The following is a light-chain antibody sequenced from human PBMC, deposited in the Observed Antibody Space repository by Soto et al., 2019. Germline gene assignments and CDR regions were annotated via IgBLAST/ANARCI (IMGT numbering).Light chain of an antibody. CDR2: GAS. CDR3: QQYGSSPPYT. Sequence: EIVLTQSPGTLSLSPGERATLSCRASQSVSSSYLAWYQQKPGQAPRLLIYGASSRATGIPDRFSGSGSGTDFTLTISRREPEDFAVYYRQQYGSSPPYTFGQGTKLEIK. CDR1: QSVSSSY. J-gene: IGKJ2*01. V-gene: IGKV3-20*01.